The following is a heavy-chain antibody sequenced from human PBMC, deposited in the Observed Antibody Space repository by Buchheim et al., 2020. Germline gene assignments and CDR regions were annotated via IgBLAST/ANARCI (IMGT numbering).Heavy chain of an antibody. J-gene: IGHJ6*02. CDR1: GFTFSNFW. CDR2: TDSDGSST. V-gene: IGHV3-74*01. Sequence: QLVESGGGLVQPGGSLRLSCAASGFTFSNFWMHWVRQAPGKGLVWVSRTDSDGSSTDYADSVKGRFTISRDNAKNTLYLQMNGLRPEDTAVYFCVRDWYGMDVWGRGTT. CDR3: VRDWYGMDV.